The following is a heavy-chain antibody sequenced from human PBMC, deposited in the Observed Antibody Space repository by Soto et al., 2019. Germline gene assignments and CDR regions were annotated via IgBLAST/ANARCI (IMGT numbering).Heavy chain of an antibody. CDR1: GFTFSSYA. D-gene: IGHD3-3*01. V-gene: IGHV3-23*01. CDR3: ASQRITIFGVVSPFDY. J-gene: IGHJ4*02. Sequence: EVQLLESGGGLVQPGGSLRLSCAASGFTFSSYAMSWVRQAPGKGLEWVSAISGSGGSTYYADSVKGRFTISRDNSKNTLYLQMNSLRAEDTAVYYCASQRITIFGVVSPFDYWGQGTLVTVSS. CDR2: ISGSGGST.